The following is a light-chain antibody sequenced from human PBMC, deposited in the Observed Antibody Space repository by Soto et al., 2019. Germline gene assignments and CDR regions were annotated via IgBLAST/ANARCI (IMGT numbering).Light chain of an antibody. Sequence: QSALTQPASVSWSPGQSVTISCTGTSSYIRHYDYVSWYQQHPGKAPKIMIYNVTYRPSGVSNRYSGSKSGNSASLTISGLQADDEADYYCCSLTTSHTYVFGSGTKVTVL. CDR1: SSYIRHYDY. V-gene: IGLV2-14*03. CDR2: NVT. J-gene: IGLJ1*01. CDR3: CSLTTSHTYV.